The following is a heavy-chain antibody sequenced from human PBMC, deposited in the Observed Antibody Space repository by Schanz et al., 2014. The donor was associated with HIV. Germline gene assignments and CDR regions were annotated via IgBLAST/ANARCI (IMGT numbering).Heavy chain of an antibody. CDR1: GGTFMTYA. Sequence: QVQLVQSGAEVKKPGSSVKVSCKASGGTFMTYAISWVRQAPGQGLEYMGGIIPMFGTANYAQKFQGRVTVTADRSTSTAYMELSSLRSEDTAVYYCARTVVPAKREYAMDVWGQGTTVSVSS. D-gene: IGHD2-2*01. J-gene: IGHJ6*02. V-gene: IGHV1-69*06. CDR2: IIPMFGTA. CDR3: ARTVVPAKREYAMDV.